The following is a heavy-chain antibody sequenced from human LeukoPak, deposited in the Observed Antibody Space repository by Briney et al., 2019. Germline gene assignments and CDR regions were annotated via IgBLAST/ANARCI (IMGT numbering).Heavy chain of an antibody. CDR2: MYYSGST. J-gene: IGHJ3*02. CDR3: ARYSSGWYGDAFDI. D-gene: IGHD6-19*01. CDR1: GGSISSDSYY. V-gene: IGHV4-30-4*08. Sequence: SETLSLTCTVSGGSISSDSYYWSWIRQPPGKGLEWIGDMYYSGSTHYNPSLKSRVTISVDTSKNQFSLKLSSVTAADTAVYYCARYSSGWYGDAFDIWGQGTVVTVSS.